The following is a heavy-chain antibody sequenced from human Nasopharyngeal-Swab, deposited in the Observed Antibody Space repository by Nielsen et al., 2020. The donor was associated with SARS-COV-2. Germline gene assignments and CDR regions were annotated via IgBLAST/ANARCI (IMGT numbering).Heavy chain of an antibody. Sequence: GESLKISCAASGFTFSSHWMNWVRQTPGKGLEWVANIKQDGSDKRYVDSVKGRFTISRDNAKNSLYLQMNSLRAEDTAVYYCAGGTGWVFNCWGQGTLVTVSS. V-gene: IGHV3-7*01. CDR2: IKQDGSDK. CDR1: GFTFSSHW. CDR3: AGGTGWVFNC. J-gene: IGHJ4*02. D-gene: IGHD2-8*02.